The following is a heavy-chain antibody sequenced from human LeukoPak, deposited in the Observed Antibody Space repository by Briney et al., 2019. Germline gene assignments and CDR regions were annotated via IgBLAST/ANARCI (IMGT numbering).Heavy chain of an antibody. CDR3: AKHRADMVATGTSEDY. Sequence: PGGSLRLSCAASGFTFSSYSMNWVRQAPGKGLEWVSSISSSSSYIYYADSVKGRFTISRDNAKNSLYLQMNSLRADDTAVYYCAKHRADMVATGTSEDYWGQGTLVTVSS. J-gene: IGHJ4*02. D-gene: IGHD5-12*01. CDR2: ISSSSSYI. CDR1: GFTFSSYS. V-gene: IGHV3-21*04.